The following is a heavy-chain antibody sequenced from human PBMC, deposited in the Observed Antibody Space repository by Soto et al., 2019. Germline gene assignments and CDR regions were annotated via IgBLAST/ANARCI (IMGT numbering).Heavy chain of an antibody. D-gene: IGHD2-2*01. V-gene: IGHV4-59*01. CDR1: GGSISSYY. CDR2: IYYSGST. J-gene: IGHJ4*02. CDR3: ARAVVPAARGFDY. Sequence: SETLSLTCTVSGGSISSYYWSWIRQPPGKGLEWIGYIYYSGSTNHNPSLKSRVTISVDTSKNQFSLKLSSVTAADTAVYYCARAVVPAARGFDYWGQGTLVTVSS.